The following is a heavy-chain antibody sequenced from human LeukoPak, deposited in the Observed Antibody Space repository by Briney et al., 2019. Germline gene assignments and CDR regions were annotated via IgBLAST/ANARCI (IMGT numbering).Heavy chain of an antibody. D-gene: IGHD3-10*01. J-gene: IGHJ4*02. CDR3: ARTRYYYNSRSYGAPYYFDY. CDR1: GVSFSGYY. CDR2: INHRGST. V-gene: IGHV4-34*01. Sequence: SETLSLTCAVYGVSFSGYYRSWIRQPPGKGLEWIGEINHRGSTNYNPSLKSRVTISVDTSKNQFSLKLSSVTAADTAVYYCARTRYYYNSRSYGAPYYFDYWGQGTLVPVSS.